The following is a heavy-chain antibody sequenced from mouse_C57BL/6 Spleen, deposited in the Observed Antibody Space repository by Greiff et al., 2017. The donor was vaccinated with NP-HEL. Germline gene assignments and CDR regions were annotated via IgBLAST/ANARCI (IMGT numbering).Heavy chain of an antibody. V-gene: IGHV5-6*01. CDR3: ARHRLGFDY. CDR1: GFTFSSYG. D-gene: IGHD3-2*02. J-gene: IGHJ2*01. Sequence: EVQLVESGGDLVKPGGSLKLSCAASGFTFSSYGMSWVRQTPDKRLEWVATISSGGSYTYCPDSVKGRFTISRDNAKNTLYLQMSSLKSEDTAMYYCARHRLGFDYWGQGTTLTVSS. CDR2: ISSGGSYT.